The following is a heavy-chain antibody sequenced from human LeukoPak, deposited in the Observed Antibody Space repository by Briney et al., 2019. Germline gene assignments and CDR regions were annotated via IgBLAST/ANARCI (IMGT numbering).Heavy chain of an antibody. V-gene: IGHV1-3*01. CDR2: INVDNGDT. J-gene: IGHJ4*02. D-gene: IGHD3-10*01. CDR3: AVKEAPVSGLDY. CDR1: GYTFTSYV. Sequence: ASVKLSCKTSGYTFTSYVMHWVRLAPGQGLEWMGWINVDNGDTYYSQRLQGRVTMSTDTSASTGYMELNSLRSEDTAVYYCAVKEAPVSGLDYWGQGTLVTVSS.